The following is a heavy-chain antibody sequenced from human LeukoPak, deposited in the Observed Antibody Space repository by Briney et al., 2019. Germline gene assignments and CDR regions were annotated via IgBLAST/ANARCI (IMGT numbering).Heavy chain of an antibody. J-gene: IGHJ6*03. CDR1: GYSISSGYY. Sequence: SETLSLTCAVAGYSISSGYYWAWIRQPPGRGLEWIANIYHTGNTYYNPSLNSRVTMSVDTSKNQFSLRLSSVTAADTAVYYCARAGGSSSPYYYYYMDVWGKGTTVTASS. CDR3: ARAGGSSSPYYYYYMDV. V-gene: IGHV4-38-2*01. D-gene: IGHD6-6*01. CDR2: IYHTGNT.